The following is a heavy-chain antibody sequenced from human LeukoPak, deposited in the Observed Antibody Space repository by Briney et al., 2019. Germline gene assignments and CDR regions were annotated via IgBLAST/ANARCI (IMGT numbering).Heavy chain of an antibody. D-gene: IGHD2-15*01. V-gene: IGHV4-59*08. CDR2: IYYSGST. Sequence: SETLSLTCTVSGGSISSNYWSWIRQPPGKGLEWIGYIYYSGSTNNNPSLNSRVTMSVDTSKNQFSLKLSSVTAADMAVYYCARHKGVAASGGAFDIWGQGTMVTVSS. CDR1: GGSISSNY. J-gene: IGHJ3*02. CDR3: ARHKGVAASGGAFDI.